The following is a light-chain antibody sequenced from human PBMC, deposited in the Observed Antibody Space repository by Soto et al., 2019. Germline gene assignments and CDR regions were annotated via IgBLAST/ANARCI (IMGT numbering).Light chain of an antibody. CDR2: YAS. CDR3: QHYSNWPPT. Sequence: EMVMTQSPATLSVSPGERVTLSCRASESVHSNLAWYQQKPGQGPSLLIYYASTKVNGVPDRFNGSGSATEFTLTISSLQSEDFGVYYCQHYSNWPPTFGPGTKVEIK. J-gene: IGKJ3*01. V-gene: IGKV3-15*01. CDR1: ESVHSN.